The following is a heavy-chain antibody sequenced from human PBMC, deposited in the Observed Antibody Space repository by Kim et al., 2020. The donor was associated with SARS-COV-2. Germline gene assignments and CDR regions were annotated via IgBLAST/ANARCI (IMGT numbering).Heavy chain of an antibody. CDR3: ARRGDFGAVAASEAFD. CDR1: GFTSGNYA. CDR2: ISGSGAST. D-gene: IGHD3-3*01. Sequence: GGSLRLSCAASGFTSGNYAMSWVRQAPGKGLEWISAISGSGASTDYADSVKGRFIISRDNSGNTLYLEMNSLRAEDTAVYYCARRGDFGAVAASEAFD. J-gene: IGHJ5*01. V-gene: IGHV3-23*01.